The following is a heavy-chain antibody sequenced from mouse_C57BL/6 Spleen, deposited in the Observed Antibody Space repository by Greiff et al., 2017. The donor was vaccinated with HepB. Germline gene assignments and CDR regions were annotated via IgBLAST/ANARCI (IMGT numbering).Heavy chain of an antibody. CDR3: ARGWLPHWYFDV. V-gene: IGHV1-80*01. CDR1: GYAFSSYW. D-gene: IGHD2-3*01. CDR2: IYPGDGDT. J-gene: IGHJ1*03. Sequence: QVQLQQSGAELVKPGASVKISCKASGYAFSSYWMNWVKQRPGKGLEWIGQIYPGDGDTTYNGKFKGKATLTADKSSSTAYMQLSSLTSEDSAVYFCARGWLPHWYFDVWGTGTTVTVSS.